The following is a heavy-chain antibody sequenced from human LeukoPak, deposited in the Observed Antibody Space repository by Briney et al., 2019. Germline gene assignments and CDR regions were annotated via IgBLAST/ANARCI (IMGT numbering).Heavy chain of an antibody. CDR3: ASERGLGQDFDY. D-gene: IGHD1/OR15-1a*01. Sequence: SETLSLTCAVYGGSFSAYYWGWIRQPPGKGLEWIGEIDHSGFPNYNPSLKSRFTISVDTSKNQFSLKLSSVTAADTAVYYSASERGLGQDFDYWGQGTLVTVSS. CDR1: GGSFSAYY. J-gene: IGHJ4*02. V-gene: IGHV4-34*01. CDR2: IDHSGFP.